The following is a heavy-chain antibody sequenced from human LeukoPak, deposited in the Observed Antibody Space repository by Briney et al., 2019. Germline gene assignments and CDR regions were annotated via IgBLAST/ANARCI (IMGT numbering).Heavy chain of an antibody. CDR3: GMTVLRFLEWEYAFDI. D-gene: IGHD3-3*01. J-gene: IGHJ3*02. V-gene: IGHV4-59*08. Sequence: SETLSLTCTVSGGSISSYYWSWIRQPPGKGLEWIGYIYYSGSTNYNPSLKSRVTISVGTSKNQFSLKLSSVTAADTAVYYCGMTVLRFLEWEYAFDIGGKGTMVTVSS. CDR1: GGSISSYY. CDR2: IYYSGST.